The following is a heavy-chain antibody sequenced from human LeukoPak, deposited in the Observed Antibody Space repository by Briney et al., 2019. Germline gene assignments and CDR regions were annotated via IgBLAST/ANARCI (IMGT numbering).Heavy chain of an antibody. J-gene: IGHJ5*02. CDR1: GFTFSSYA. D-gene: IGHD2-2*01. Sequence: PGGSLRLSCAASGFTFSSYAMSWARQAPGKGLEWVSAISGSGGSTYYADSVKGRFTISRDNSKNTLYLQMNSLRAEDTAVYYCATDIVVVPAAISGLNWFDPWGQGTLVTVSS. CDR3: ATDIVVVPAAISGLNWFDP. V-gene: IGHV3-23*01. CDR2: ISGSGGST.